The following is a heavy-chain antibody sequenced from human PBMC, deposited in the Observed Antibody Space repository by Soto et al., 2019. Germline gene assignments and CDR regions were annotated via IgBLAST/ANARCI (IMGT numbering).Heavy chain of an antibody. D-gene: IGHD6-13*01. Sequence: SETLSLTCAVYGGSFSGYYWSWIRQPPGKGLEWIGEINHSGSTNYNPSLKSRVTISVDTSKNQFSLKLSSVTAADTAVYYCARDVQQLAHYYYYMDVWGKGTTVTVSS. J-gene: IGHJ6*03. CDR3: ARDVQQLAHYYYYMDV. CDR2: INHSGST. V-gene: IGHV4-34*01. CDR1: GGSFSGYY.